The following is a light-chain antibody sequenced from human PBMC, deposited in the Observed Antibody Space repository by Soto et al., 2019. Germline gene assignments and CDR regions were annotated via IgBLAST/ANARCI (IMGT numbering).Light chain of an antibody. V-gene: IGKV1-39*01. Sequence: DIQMTQSPSSLSASVGDRVTITCRASQGISSYLNWYQQKPGKAPKVLIYAASSLQSGVPSRFSGSGSATDFSLTISSLQPEDFATYFCQQSYSTPHTFGQGTKLEI. CDR1: QGISSY. J-gene: IGKJ2*01. CDR3: QQSYSTPHT. CDR2: AAS.